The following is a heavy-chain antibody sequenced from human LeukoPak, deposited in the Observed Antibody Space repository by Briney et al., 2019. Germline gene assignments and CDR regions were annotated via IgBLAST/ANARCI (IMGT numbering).Heavy chain of an antibody. J-gene: IGHJ3*02. CDR1: GFTFDDYA. V-gene: IGHV3-9*03. CDR2: ISGNSGSI. Sequence: PGGSMRLSCAASGFTFDDYAMHWVRQAPGKGLEWVSGISGNSGSIGYADSVKGRFTISRDNAKNSLYLQMNSLRAEDMALYYCAKDSSGYDSGAFDIWGQGTMVTVSS. CDR3: AKDSSGYDSGAFDI. D-gene: IGHD5-12*01.